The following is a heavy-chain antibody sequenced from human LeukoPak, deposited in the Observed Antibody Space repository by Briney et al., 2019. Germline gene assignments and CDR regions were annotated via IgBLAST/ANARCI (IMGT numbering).Heavy chain of an antibody. V-gene: IGHV1-46*01. CDR2: INPSGGST. J-gene: IGHJ4*02. CDR1: GDTFTSYY. D-gene: IGHD2-2*01. Sequence: ASVRVSCEASGDTFTSYYMHWVRQTPGQGLEWMGIINPSGGSTNYAKKFQGRVTMTRDTSISTAYMELSRLRSDDTAVYYCARVPIVVVPAAFDYWGQGTLVTVSS. CDR3: ARVPIVVVPAAFDY.